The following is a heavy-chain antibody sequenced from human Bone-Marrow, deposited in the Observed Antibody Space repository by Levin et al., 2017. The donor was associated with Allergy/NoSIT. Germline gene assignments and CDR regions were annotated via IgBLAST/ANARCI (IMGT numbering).Heavy chain of an antibody. D-gene: IGHD1-14*01. J-gene: IGHJ3*01. CDR2: IYDRGYT. CDR1: GGSINNANYS. V-gene: IGHV4-30-2*01. CDR3: ASFSSIDHPSVYSFDV. Sequence: SETLSLTCSVSGGSINNANYSWSWLRQPPGKALEWIGNIYDRGYTYYAPSLKSRVTISVDRSKNQFSLNLSSVTAADTAVYFCASFSSIDHPSVYSFDVWGQGKMVTVSS.